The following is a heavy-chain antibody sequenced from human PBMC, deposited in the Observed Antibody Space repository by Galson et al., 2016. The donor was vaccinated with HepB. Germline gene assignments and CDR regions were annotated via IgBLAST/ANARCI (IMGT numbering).Heavy chain of an antibody. CDR1: GFTFSSYS. CDR3: ARDSSSWSTPLWFAP. J-gene: IGHJ5*02. Sequence: SLRLSCAASGFTFSSYSMNWARQAPGKGLEWVSYISSGRDTTYYADSVKGRFTISRDNPKNSLYLQMNSLRDEDTAVYYCARDSSSWSTPLWFAPWGQGTLVTVSS. D-gene: IGHD6-13*01. CDR2: ISSGRDTT. V-gene: IGHV3-48*02.